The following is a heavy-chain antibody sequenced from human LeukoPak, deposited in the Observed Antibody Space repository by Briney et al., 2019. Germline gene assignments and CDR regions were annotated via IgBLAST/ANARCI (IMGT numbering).Heavy chain of an antibody. Sequence: SETLSLTCTVSGGSISSTSYNWGWIRQPPGKGLEGIGSIFYTGSANYSPSLKSRVTMSVDTSKNQFSLILNSVTAADTAIYYCAKTLLRGLYYFDRWGQGTLVTVSS. D-gene: IGHD3-10*01. J-gene: IGHJ4*02. V-gene: IGHV4-39*07. CDR3: AKTLLRGLYYFDR. CDR2: IFYTGSA. CDR1: GGSISSTSYN.